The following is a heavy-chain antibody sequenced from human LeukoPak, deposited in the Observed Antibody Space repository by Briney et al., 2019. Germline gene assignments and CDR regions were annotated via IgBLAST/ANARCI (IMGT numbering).Heavy chain of an antibody. CDR2: ISSISRTI. J-gene: IGHJ5*02. CDR1: GFNFTRYN. V-gene: IGHV3-48*04. D-gene: IGHD6-13*01. Sequence: GGSLRLSCAASGFNFTRYNMNWVRQAPGKGLEHISYISSISRTIDNADSVKGRFTISRDNAKNSLCLQMNSLRAEDTALYYCAKDGLGSRYSGNWFDPWGQGTLVTVSS. CDR3: AKDGLGSRYSGNWFDP.